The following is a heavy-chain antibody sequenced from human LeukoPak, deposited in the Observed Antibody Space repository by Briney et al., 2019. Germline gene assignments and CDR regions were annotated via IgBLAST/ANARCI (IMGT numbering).Heavy chain of an antibody. J-gene: IGHJ4*02. D-gene: IGHD3-10*01. CDR1: GGSVSRGSHY. CDR3: AREYYGSGSYSDN. V-gene: IGHV4-61*02. CDR2: ISSSGST. Sequence: SETLSLTCTVSGGSVSRGSHYWSWIRQPAGKGLEWIGRISSSGSTKFNPSLNSRVTMSVDTSKNQFSLKLTSVTAADTAVYYCAREYYGSGSYSDNWGQGTLVTVSS.